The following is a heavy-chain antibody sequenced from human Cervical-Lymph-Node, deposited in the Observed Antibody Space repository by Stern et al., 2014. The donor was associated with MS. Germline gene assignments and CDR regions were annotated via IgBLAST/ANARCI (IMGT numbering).Heavy chain of an antibody. V-gene: IGHV3-9*01. D-gene: IGHD6-13*01. CDR2: IKWNSDSI. CDR3: VKDWGQRTAAAAY. CDR1: GFTFNDYA. J-gene: IGHJ4*02. Sequence: EVQLVESGGDLVQPGRSLRLSCAASGFTFNDYAMHWVRQVPGKGLEWVSGIKWNSDSIGYADSVQGRFTISRDNAKNSLHLQMNSLRPDDTALYYCVKDWGQRTAAAAYWGQGTLVAVSS.